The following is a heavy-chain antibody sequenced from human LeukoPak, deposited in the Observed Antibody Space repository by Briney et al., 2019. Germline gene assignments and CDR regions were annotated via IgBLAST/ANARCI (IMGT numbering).Heavy chain of an antibody. V-gene: IGHV1-46*01. CDR2: INPSGGST. J-gene: IGHJ4*02. CDR1: GYTFTSYY. D-gene: IGHD2-8*01. Sequence: ASVKVSCKASGYTFTSYYMHWVRQAPGQGLERMGIINPSGGSTSYAQKFQGRVTMTRDTSTSTVYMELSSLRSEDTAVYYCARAYCTNGVCHIFDYWGQGTLVTVSS. CDR3: ARAYCTNGVCHIFDY.